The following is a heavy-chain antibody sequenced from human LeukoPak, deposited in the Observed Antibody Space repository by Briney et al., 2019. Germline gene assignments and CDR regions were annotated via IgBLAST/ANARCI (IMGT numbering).Heavy chain of an antibody. V-gene: IGHV3-30*02. CDR1: GLTFSSYG. CDR2: IRYDGSNK. D-gene: IGHD3-3*01. J-gene: IGHJ4*02. CDR3: AKDSWDYDFWSGSITS. Sequence: GGSLRLSCAASGLTFSSYGMHWVRQAPGKGLEWVAFIRYDGSNKYYADSVKGRFTISRDNSKNTLYLQMNSLRAEDTAVYYCAKDSWDYDFWSGSITSWGQGTLVTVSS.